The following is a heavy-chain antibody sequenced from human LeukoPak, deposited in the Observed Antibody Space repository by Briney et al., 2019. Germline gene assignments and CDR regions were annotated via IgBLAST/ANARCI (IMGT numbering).Heavy chain of an antibody. D-gene: IGHD2-2*01. CDR3: AKDVLLRPAAFDY. CDR1: GFTFSSYA. J-gene: IGHJ4*02. CDR2: ISGSGGST. Sequence: GGSLRLSCAASGFTFSSYAMSWVSQAPGKGLEWVSAISGSGGSTYYADSVKGRFTISRDNSKNTLYLQMNSLRAEDTAVYYCAKDVLLRPAAFDYWGQGTLVTVSS. V-gene: IGHV3-23*01.